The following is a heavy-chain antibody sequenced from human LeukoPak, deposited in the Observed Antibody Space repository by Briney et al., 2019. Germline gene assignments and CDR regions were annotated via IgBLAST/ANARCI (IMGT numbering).Heavy chain of an antibody. J-gene: IGHJ3*01. V-gene: IGHV3-30*03. Sequence: GGSLRLPCAASGFTFSSYSMNWVRQAPGKGLDWVAVISFHGGNQFYADSVKGRFTISRDNSKSTLYLQMNSLRPEDTAVYYCARGGARRVFDAWGQGTMVTVSS. D-gene: IGHD2-15*01. CDR3: ARGGARRVFDA. CDR2: ISFHGGNQ. CDR1: GFTFSSYS.